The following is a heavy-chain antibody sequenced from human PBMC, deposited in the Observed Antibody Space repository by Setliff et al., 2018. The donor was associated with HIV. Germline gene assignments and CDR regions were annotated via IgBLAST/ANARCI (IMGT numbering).Heavy chain of an antibody. CDR1: GFTFSSYS. D-gene: IGHD2-8*02. CDR2: ISGSGGST. V-gene: IGHV3-23*01. Sequence: PGGSLRLSCAASGFTFSSYSMNWVRQAPGKGLEWVSGISGSGGSTYYADSVKGRFTISRDDSKNTLFLRMNSLRADDTAVYYCATARPRHLVSTNPPYYFDYWGQGTLVTVSS. J-gene: IGHJ4*02. CDR3: ATARPRHLVSTNPPYYFDY.